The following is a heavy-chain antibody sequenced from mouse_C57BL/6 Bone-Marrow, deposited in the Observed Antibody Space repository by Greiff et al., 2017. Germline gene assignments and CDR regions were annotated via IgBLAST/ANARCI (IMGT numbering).Heavy chain of an antibody. D-gene: IGHD4-1*01. Sequence: QVQLQQSGPELVKPGASVKISCKASGYAFSSSWMNWVKQRPGKGLEWIGRIYPGDGDTNYNGKFKGKATLTADKSSSPAYMQLSSLTSEDSAVYFCARWGAGTLAWFAYWGQGTLVTVSA. CDR2: IYPGDGDT. CDR3: ARWGAGTLAWFAY. J-gene: IGHJ3*01. V-gene: IGHV1-82*01. CDR1: GYAFSSSW.